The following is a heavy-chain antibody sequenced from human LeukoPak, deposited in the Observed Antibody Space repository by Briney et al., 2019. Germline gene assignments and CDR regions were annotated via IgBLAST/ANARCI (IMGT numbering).Heavy chain of an antibody. J-gene: IGHJ4*02. CDR3: TTLTMKLVHPDY. D-gene: IGHD3-22*01. Sequence: PGGSLRLSCAASGFTFSHAWRNWVRQAPGKGLEWVGLIKSKIDGGATDYAAPVKGRFTVSRDDSKNTLYLQMNSLKTEDTAVYYCTTLTMKLVHPDYWGQGTLVTVSS. V-gene: IGHV3-15*01. CDR2: IKSKIDGGAT. CDR1: GFTFSHAW.